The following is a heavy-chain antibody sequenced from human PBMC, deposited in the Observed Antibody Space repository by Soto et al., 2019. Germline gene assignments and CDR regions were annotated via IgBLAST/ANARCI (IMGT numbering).Heavy chain of an antibody. CDR2: ISSSGSTI. CDR3: ARSLPTYSGSYSPFDY. D-gene: IGHD1-26*01. J-gene: IGHJ4*02. Sequence: EVQLVESGGGLVQPGGSLRLSCAASGFTFSSYEMNWVRQAPGKGLEWVSYISSSGSTIYYADSVKGRFTISRDNAKNSLYLQMNSLRAEDTAVYYCARSLPTYSGSYSPFDYWGQGTLVTVSS. V-gene: IGHV3-48*03. CDR1: GFTFSSYE.